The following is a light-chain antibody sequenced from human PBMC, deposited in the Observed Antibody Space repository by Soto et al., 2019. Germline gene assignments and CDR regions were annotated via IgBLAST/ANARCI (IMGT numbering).Light chain of an antibody. CDR3: QQYNNCPPWT. Sequence: EIVLTQSPATLSLSPGERATLPCRASQSVSSYLAWYQQKPGQAPRLLMYDASNRATGIPARFSGSGSGTDFTLTISSLEPEDIAVYYCQQYNNCPPWTFGQGTRVE. CDR1: QSVSSY. J-gene: IGKJ1*01. V-gene: IGKV3-11*01. CDR2: DAS.